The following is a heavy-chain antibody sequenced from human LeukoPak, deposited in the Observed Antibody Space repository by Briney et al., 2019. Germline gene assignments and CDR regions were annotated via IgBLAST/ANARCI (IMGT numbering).Heavy chain of an antibody. CDR2: ISTSGST. Sequence: SETLSLTCTVSGGSISSYYWSWIRQPPGKGLEWIGYISTSGSTNYNPSLKSRVTISVDTSKNQFSLKLSSVTAADTAVYYCARLAFIVVVPAAEGWFDPWRQGTLVTVSS. D-gene: IGHD2-2*01. CDR1: GGSISSYY. J-gene: IGHJ5*02. CDR3: ARLAFIVVVPAAEGWFDP. V-gene: IGHV4-4*09.